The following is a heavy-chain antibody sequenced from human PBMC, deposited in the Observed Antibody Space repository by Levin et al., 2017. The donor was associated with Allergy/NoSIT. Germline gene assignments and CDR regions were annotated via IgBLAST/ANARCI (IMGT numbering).Heavy chain of an antibody. D-gene: IGHD6-19*01. J-gene: IGHJ4*02. CDR1: GGSFSGYY. Sequence: SQTLSLTCAVYGGSFSGYYWSWIRQPPGKGLEWIGEINHSGSTNYNPSLKSRVTISVDTSKNQFSLKMSSVTAADTAVYYCARGRRIAVAGRRSGDFDYWGQGTLVTVSS. CDR2: INHSGST. V-gene: IGHV4-34*01. CDR3: ARGRRIAVAGRRSGDFDY.